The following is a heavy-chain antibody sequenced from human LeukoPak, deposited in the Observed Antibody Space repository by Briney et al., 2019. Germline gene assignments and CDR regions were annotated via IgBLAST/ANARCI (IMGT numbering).Heavy chain of an antibody. Sequence: SETLSLTCSVSDDSITMYYWSWIRQPAGKGLEWIGRIYTSGSTNYNPSLKSRVTMSVDTSKNQFSLKLTSVTAADTAVYYCARRAARGPYFDYWGLGTLVTVSS. CDR1: DDSITMYY. J-gene: IGHJ4*02. V-gene: IGHV4-4*07. CDR3: ARRAARGPYFDY. CDR2: IYTSGST. D-gene: IGHD6-6*01.